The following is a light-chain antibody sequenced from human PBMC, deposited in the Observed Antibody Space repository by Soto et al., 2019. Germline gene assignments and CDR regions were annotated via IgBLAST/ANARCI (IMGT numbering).Light chain of an antibody. J-gene: IGKJ4*01. Sequence: DIQMTQSPSTLSASVGDRVTITCRASQSISSWLAWYQQQRGKAPKLLIYKASSLESGVPSMFSGSGSVTEFTLTFSLKQPDDFENYYCQQNGIFSLTFVGGIKVEIK. CDR3: QQNGIFSLT. V-gene: IGKV1-5*03. CDR1: QSISSW. CDR2: KAS.